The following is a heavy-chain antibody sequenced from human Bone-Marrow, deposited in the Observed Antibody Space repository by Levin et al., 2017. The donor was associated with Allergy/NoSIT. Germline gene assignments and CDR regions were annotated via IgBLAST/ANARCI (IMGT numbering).Heavy chain of an antibody. CDR3: ARDGYCSGGSCSIGWFDP. V-gene: IGHV3-7*01. CDR2: INEDGSEK. D-gene: IGHD2-15*01. J-gene: IGHJ5*02. Sequence: GGSLRLSCAASGFTFSNYWMTWVRQPPGKGLEWVANINEDGSEKYYVDSVKGRFTISRDNAKNSLDLQMNTLRAEDTAVYYCARDGYCSGGSCSIGWFDPWGQGTLVTVYS. CDR1: GFTFSNYW.